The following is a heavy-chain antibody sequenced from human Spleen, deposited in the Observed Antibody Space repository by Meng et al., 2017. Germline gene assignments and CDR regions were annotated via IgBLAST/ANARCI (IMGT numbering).Heavy chain of an antibody. V-gene: IGHV1-2*06. CDR3: ATPGGFDRGGYYHFFNY. Sequence: QVQLVQSGAEVKKPGASVKVSCKGSGYSFTGYYMHWVRRAPGQWLEWMGRINPNSGGTNYAQQFQGRVTMTRDTSISTAYMELNNLKSNDSAFYFCATPGGFDRGGYYHFFNYWGQGTLVTVSS. D-gene: IGHD3-22*01. CDR1: GYSFTGYY. J-gene: IGHJ4*02. CDR2: INPNSGGT.